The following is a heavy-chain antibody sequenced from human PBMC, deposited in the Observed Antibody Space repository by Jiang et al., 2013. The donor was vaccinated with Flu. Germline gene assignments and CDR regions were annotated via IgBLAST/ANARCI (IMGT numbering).Heavy chain of an antibody. Sequence: QLLESGGGLVQPGGSLRLSCAASGFTFSNYNMNWVRQAPGKGLEWVSYIRSSSSTIYYADSVKGRFTISRDNAKNLVYLQMNSLRDEDTAVYYCARDIYSYGLGYYGMDVWGQGTTVTVSS. CDR1: GFTFSNYN. D-gene: IGHD5-18*01. CDR3: ARDIYSYGLGYYGMDV. J-gene: IGHJ6*02. CDR2: IRSSSSTI. V-gene: IGHV3-48*02.